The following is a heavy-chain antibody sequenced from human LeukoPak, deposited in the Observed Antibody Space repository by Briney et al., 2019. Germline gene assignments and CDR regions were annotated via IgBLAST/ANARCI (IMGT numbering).Heavy chain of an antibody. CDR2: IYYSGST. CDR1: GGSISSYY. CDR3: ARSLPHYDSSGYSFDY. J-gene: IGHJ4*02. Sequence: SETLSLTCTVSGGSISSYYWSWIRQPPGKGLEWIGYIYYSGSTNYNPSLKSRVTISVDTSKNQFSLKLSSVTAADTAVYYCARSLPHYDSSGYSFDYWGQGTLVTVSS. V-gene: IGHV4-59*01. D-gene: IGHD3-22*01.